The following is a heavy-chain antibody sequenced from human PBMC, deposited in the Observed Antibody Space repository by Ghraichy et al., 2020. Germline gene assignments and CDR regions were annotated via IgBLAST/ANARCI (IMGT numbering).Heavy chain of an antibody. V-gene: IGHV3-15*01. CDR1: GFTFSNAW. J-gene: IGHJ4*02. D-gene: IGHD1-1*01. CDR3: IAALERLSTVDY. CDR2: IKSKTDGGTT. Sequence: GGSLRLSCAASGFTFSNAWMNWVRQAPGKGLEWVGRIKSKTDGGTTEYTAPVKGRFSISRDDSKNTLYLQMNRLRTEDTAVYYCIAALERLSTVDYWGQGTLVTVSS.